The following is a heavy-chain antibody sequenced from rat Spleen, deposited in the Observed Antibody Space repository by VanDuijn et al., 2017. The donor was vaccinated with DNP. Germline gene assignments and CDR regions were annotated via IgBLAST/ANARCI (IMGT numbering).Heavy chain of an antibody. CDR1: GFTFSDYG. J-gene: IGHJ1*01. D-gene: IGHD1-12*02. CDR2: IGPNGDSV. Sequence: EVQLVESGGDLIQPRRSLKLSCAASGFTFSDYGMAWVRQVPTQGLEWVASIGPNGDSVYYRDSVKGRFTISRDNAKSTLYLQMNSLRSEDTATYYCARSNTYYDGTYYYWYFDFWGPGTMVTVSS. CDR3: ARSNTYYDGTYYYWYFDF. V-gene: IGHV5S23*01.